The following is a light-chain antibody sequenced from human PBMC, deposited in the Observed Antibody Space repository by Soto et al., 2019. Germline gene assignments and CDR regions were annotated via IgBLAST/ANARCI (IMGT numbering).Light chain of an antibody. V-gene: IGKV1-5*03. CDR2: KAS. J-gene: IGKJ4*01. Sequence: DIQMTQSRSTLSASVGDKVTITCRASQSISSWLAWYQQKPGKAPKLLIYKASSLESGVPSRFSGSGSGTEFTLTISSLQPDDFATYYCQKYNSAPLTFGGGTKVDI. CDR3: QKYNSAPLT. CDR1: QSISSW.